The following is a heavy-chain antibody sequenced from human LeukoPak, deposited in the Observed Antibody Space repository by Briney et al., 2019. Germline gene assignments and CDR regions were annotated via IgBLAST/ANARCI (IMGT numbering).Heavy chain of an antibody. CDR2: MNPNSGNT. CDR1: GYTFTSYD. Sequence: ASVKVSCKASGYTFTSYDINWVRQAAGQGLEWMGWMNPNSGNTGYAQKFQGRVTMTRNTSISTAYMELSSLRSEDTAVYYCARVNVRRALYFDYWGQGTLVTVSS. J-gene: IGHJ4*02. V-gene: IGHV1-8*01. D-gene: IGHD5-24*01. CDR3: ARVNVRRALYFDY.